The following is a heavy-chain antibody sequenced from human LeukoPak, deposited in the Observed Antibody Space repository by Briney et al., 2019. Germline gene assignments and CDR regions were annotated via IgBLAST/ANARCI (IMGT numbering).Heavy chain of an antibody. Sequence: PGGSLRLSCAASGFTFSSYAMSWVRQAPGKGLEWVSAISGSGGSTYYADSVKGRLNISRDNSKNTLYLQMNSLRAEDTAVYYCAKDISEEVVTYNFDYWGQGTLVTVSS. V-gene: IGHV3-23*01. J-gene: IGHJ4*02. D-gene: IGHD4-23*01. CDR1: GFTFSSYA. CDR3: AKDISEEVVTYNFDY. CDR2: ISGSGGST.